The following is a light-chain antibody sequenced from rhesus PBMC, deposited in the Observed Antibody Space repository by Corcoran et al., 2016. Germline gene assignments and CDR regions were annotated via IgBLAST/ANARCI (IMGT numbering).Light chain of an antibody. J-gene: IGKJ1*01. Sequence: DIQMTQSPPSLSSSVGDRATFTLRTSENVNNFVNWYQQKPGKAPKLLNYKASTLQNVVPPRLRGIGAWTDYTFTINVLQSGDVATYYCRHNYVTPRTLGQGTKVEIK. CDR3: RHNYVTPRT. CDR1: ENVNNF. V-gene: IGKV1-74*01. CDR2: KAS.